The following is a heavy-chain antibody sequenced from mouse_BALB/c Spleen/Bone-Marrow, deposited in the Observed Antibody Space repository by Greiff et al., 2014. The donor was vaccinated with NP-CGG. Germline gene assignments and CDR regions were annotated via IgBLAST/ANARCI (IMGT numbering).Heavy chain of an antibody. CDR2: INPGSGGA. V-gene: IGHV1-54*01. D-gene: IGHD3-2*01. Sequence: QVQLQQPGAELVRPGTSVKVSCKASGYAFTNYLIEWVKQRPVQGLEWIGVINPGSGGANYNAKFKGKATLTADKSSSTAYMQLSSLTSDDSAVYVCAREWTARAVDYWGQGTTLTVSS. CDR1: GYAFTNYL. J-gene: IGHJ2*01. CDR3: AREWTARAVDY.